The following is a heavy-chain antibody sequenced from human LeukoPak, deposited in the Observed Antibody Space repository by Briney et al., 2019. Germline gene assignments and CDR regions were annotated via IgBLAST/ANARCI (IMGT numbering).Heavy chain of an antibody. CDR3: ARLSGWNDY. D-gene: IGHD1-1*01. CDR2: IYPGDSDT. V-gene: IGHV5-51*01. Sequence: GESLKISCKGSGYSFTSYWSGWVRQLPGKGLECMVIIYPGDSDTRYSPSFQSQVTISADKSISTAYLQWSSQKAADTAMYYCARLSGWNDYWGQGTLVTVSS. J-gene: IGHJ4*02. CDR1: GYSFTSYW.